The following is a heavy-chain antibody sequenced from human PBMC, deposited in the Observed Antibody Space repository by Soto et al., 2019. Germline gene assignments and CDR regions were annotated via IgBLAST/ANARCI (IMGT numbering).Heavy chain of an antibody. CDR3: ARGLGTLAMFTYYFDY. V-gene: IGHV4-34*01. CDR1: GGSFSGYY. J-gene: IGHJ4*02. Sequence: PSETLSLTCAVYGGSFSGYYCSWIRQPPGKGLEWIGEINRSGSTNYNPSLKSRVTISVDTSKNQFSLKLSSVTAADTAVYYCARGLGTLAMFTYYFDYWGQGTRVT. D-gene: IGHD3-16*01. CDR2: INRSGST.